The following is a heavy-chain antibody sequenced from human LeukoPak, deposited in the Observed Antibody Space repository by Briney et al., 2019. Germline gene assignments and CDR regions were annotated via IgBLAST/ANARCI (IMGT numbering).Heavy chain of an antibody. CDR3: ARPRIAAVFQDAFDI. Sequence: GESLQISCKGSGYSFTSYWIGWVRQMPGKGLEWMGIIYPDDSDTRYSPSFQGQVTISADKSINTAYLQWSSLKASDTAMYYCARPRIAAVFQDAFDIWGQGTMVTVSS. CDR2: IYPDDSDT. CDR1: GYSFTSYW. J-gene: IGHJ3*02. V-gene: IGHV5-51*01. D-gene: IGHD6-13*01.